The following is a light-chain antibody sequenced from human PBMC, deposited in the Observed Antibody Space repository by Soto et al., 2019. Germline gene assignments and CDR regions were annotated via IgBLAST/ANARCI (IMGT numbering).Light chain of an antibody. J-gene: IGLJ3*02. CDR1: SSDVGGYNL. V-gene: IGLV2-23*01. CDR3: CSFAGSSTWV. Sequence: QSALTQPASVSGSPGQSITISCTGTSSDVGGYNLVSWYQQAPGKAPKLMIYEGSKRPSGVSNRFSGSKSGNTASLTISGLQAEDEASYYCCSFAGSSTWVFGGGTKVTVL. CDR2: EGS.